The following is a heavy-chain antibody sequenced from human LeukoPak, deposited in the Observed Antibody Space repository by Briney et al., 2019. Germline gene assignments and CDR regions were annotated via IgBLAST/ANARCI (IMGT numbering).Heavy chain of an antibody. CDR2: INPNSGGT. CDR1: GYTFTGYY. J-gene: IGHJ4*02. V-gene: IGHV1-2*02. D-gene: IGHD6-6*01. CDR3: AREKYSSLDY. Sequence: ASVKVSCKASGYTFTGYYMHWVRQAPGQGLEWMGWINPNSGGTNYAQKFQGRVTMTRDTSTSTVYMELSSLRSEDTAVYYCAREKYSSLDYWGQGTLVTVSS.